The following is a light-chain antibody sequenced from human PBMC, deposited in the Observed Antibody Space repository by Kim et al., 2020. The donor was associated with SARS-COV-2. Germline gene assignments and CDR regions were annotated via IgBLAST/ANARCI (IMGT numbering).Light chain of an antibody. CDR3: QQYKSYPYT. CDR1: QNVGSW. V-gene: IGKV1-5*03. CDR2: KAS. Sequence: DIQMTQSPSTLSASVGDRVPITCRASQNVGSWLAWYQQKPGKAPKLLIFKASSLDSGVPSRFSGSGSGTEFTLTISSLQPDDFATYYCQQYKSYPYTFAQGTKVDIK. J-gene: IGKJ2*01.